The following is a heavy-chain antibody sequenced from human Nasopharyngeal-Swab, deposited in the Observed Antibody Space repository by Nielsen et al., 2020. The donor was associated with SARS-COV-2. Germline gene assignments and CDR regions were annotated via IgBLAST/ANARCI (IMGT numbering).Heavy chain of an antibody. CDR3: ASSGVHWELLLDY. D-gene: IGHD1-26*01. CDR1: GGSVSSGSYY. V-gene: IGHV4-61*01. J-gene: IGHJ4*02. CDR2: IYYSGST. Sequence: SETLSLTCTVSGGSVSSGSYYWSWIRQPPGKGLEWIGYIYYSGSTNYNPSLKSRVTISVDTSKNQFSLKLSSVTAADTAVYYCASSGVHWELLLDYWGQGTLVTVSS.